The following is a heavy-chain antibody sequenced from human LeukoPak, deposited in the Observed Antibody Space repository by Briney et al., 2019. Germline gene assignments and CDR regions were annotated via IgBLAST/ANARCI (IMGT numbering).Heavy chain of an antibody. V-gene: IGHV3-21*01. J-gene: IGHJ3*02. D-gene: IGHD2-21*02. CDR1: GFTFSSYS. CDR3: ARESGEGGHIVAVTASDAFDI. Sequence: GGSLRLSCAASGFTFSSYSMNWVRQAPGKGLEWVSSISSSSSYIYYADSVKGRFTISRDNAKNSLYLQMNSLRAEDTAVYYCARESGEGGHIVAVTASDAFDIWGQGTMVTVSS. CDR2: ISSSSSYI.